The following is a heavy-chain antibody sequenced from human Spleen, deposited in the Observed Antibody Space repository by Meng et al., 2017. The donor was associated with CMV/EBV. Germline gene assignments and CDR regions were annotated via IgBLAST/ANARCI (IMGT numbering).Heavy chain of an antibody. CDR1: GDSVSSNSAA. CDR3: ARSLPPGWYANWFDP. J-gene: IGHJ5*02. D-gene: IGHD6-19*01. CDR2: TYYRSKWYN. V-gene: IGHV6-1*01. Sequence: GDSVSSNSAAWNWIRQSLSRGLEWLGRTYYRSKWYNDYAVSVKSRITINPDTSKNQFSLQLNSVTPEDTAVYYCARSLPPGWYANWFDPWGQGTLVTVS.